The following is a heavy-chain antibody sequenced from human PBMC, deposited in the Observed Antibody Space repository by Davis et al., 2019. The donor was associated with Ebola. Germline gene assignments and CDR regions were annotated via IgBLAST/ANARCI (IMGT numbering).Heavy chain of an antibody. D-gene: IGHD2-2*01. CDR3: AREEGSSRWQNNWFDY. V-gene: IGHV3-33*08. CDR1: GFSFDAYA. Sequence: PGGSLRLSCAASGFSFDAYAMHWVRQAPGKGLEWVSSIWYEGTDGNYADSVRVRFIISRDDSKNTLYLQMNSLRVEDTAIYYCAREEGSSRWQNNWFDYWGQGTLVTVSS. CDR2: IWYEGTDG. J-gene: IGHJ5*01.